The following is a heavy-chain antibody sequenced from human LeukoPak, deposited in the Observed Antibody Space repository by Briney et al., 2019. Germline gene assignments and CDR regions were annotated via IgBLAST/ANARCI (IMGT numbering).Heavy chain of an antibody. D-gene: IGHD2-2*01. CDR3: ARESFYYCSSTSCYVDGMDV. Sequence: GGSLRLSCAASGFTFSSYAMHWVRRAPGKGLEWVAVISYDGSNKYYAASVKGRFTISRDNSKNTLYLQMNSLRAEDTAVYYCARESFYYCSSTSCYVDGMDVWGQGTTVTVSS. CDR1: GFTFSSYA. V-gene: IGHV3-30*04. J-gene: IGHJ6*02. CDR2: ISYDGSNK.